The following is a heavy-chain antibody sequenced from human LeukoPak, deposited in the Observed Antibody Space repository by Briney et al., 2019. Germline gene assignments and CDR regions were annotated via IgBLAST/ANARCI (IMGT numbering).Heavy chain of an antibody. V-gene: IGHV1-69*13. D-gene: IGHD3-10*01. CDR3: ARAAYYYGSGSYHFDY. CDR1: GGTFSSYV. Sequence: SVKVSCKASGGTFSSYVISWVRQAPGQGLEWMGGIIPIFGTANYAQKFQGRVTITADESTSTAYMELSSLRSEDTAVYYCARAAYYYGSGSYHFDYWGQGTLVTVSS. CDR2: IIPIFGTA. J-gene: IGHJ4*02.